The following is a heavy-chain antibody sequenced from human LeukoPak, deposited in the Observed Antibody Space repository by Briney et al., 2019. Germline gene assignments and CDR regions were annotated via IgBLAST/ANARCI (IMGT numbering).Heavy chain of an antibody. J-gene: IGHJ3*02. CDR1: GFTFSNTW. V-gene: IGHV3-15*07. D-gene: IGHD1-7*01. CDR3: TTGGSVIVAGTRAFDI. CDR2: IKSEIDGGAT. Sequence: PGGSLRLSCAASGFTFSNTWMNWVRQAPGKGLEWVGRIKSEIDGGATDYAAPVQGRFTISRDDSQATLYLQMNSLKTEDTAVYYCTTGGSVIVAGTRAFDIWGQGTMVTISS.